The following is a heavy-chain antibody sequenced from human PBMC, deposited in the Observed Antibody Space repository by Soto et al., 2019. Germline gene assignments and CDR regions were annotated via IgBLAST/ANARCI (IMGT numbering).Heavy chain of an antibody. CDR1: GYSFTSYW. CDR3: TRHVNYYDSSGYYFDY. V-gene: IGHV5-51*01. CDR2: IYPGDSDT. D-gene: IGHD3-22*01. Sequence: PGESLKISCKGSGYSFTSYWIGWVRQMPGKGLEWMGIIYPGDSDTRYSPSFQGQVTISADKSISTAYLQWSSLKASDTAMYYCTRHVNYYDSSGYYFDYWGQGTLVTVSS. J-gene: IGHJ4*02.